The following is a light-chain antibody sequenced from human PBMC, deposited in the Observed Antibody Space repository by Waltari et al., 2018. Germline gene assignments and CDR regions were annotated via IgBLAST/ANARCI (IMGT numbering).Light chain of an antibody. V-gene: IGKV1-33*01. Sequence: DIQMTQSPSSLFASVVVRVTITCQASQDIIKNLHWFQQKPGKAPNLLIYGASSLHTGVPSRFSGSKSGTHFTFTISSLQPEDIATYYCLQYHTFPLTFGGGTKVEIK. J-gene: IGKJ4*01. CDR1: QDIIKN. CDR2: GAS. CDR3: LQYHTFPLT.